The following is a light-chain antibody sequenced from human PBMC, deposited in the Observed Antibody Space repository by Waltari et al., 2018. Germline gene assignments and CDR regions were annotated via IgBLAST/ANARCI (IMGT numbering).Light chain of an antibody. J-gene: IGKJ1*01. Sequence: EIVMTQSPATLSVSPGGRATLSCRASQSIASNLAWYQQKPGQVPRLLIYGASTRATGIPARFSGSGSGTEFTLTISSLQSEDFAVYYCQQFNNWPWTFGQGTKVEIK. CDR3: QQFNNWPWT. CDR2: GAS. CDR1: QSIASN. V-gene: IGKV3-15*01.